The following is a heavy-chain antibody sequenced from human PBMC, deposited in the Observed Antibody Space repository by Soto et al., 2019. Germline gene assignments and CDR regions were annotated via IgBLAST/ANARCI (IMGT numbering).Heavy chain of an antibody. V-gene: IGHV3-74*03. J-gene: IGHJ6*02. Sequence: GGSLRLSCAASGFTFSGYWMHWVRQAPGKGLVWVSHISYDGTETTYADSVKGRFTISRDNPKSTLYLQMNSVRAEDTGVYYCARGSDAYYYYGMDVWGQGTTVTVSS. CDR1: GFTFSGYW. D-gene: IGHD2-8*01. CDR3: ARGSDAYYYYGMDV. CDR2: ISYDGTET.